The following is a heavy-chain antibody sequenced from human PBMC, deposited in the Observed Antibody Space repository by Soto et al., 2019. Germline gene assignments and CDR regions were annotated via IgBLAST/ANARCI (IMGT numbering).Heavy chain of an antibody. D-gene: IGHD3-22*01. J-gene: IGHJ4*02. V-gene: IGHV4-31*03. Sequence: SETLSLTCTVSGGSTTSGGYYWNWIRQHPGKGLEWIGYIHYSGSNYHNPSLKSRVTISVDTSKNQISLKLSSVTAADTAIYYCAREPYHYDSSGYYDYWGQGTLVTVSS. CDR2: IHYSGSN. CDR1: GGSTTSGGYY. CDR3: AREPYHYDSSGYYDY.